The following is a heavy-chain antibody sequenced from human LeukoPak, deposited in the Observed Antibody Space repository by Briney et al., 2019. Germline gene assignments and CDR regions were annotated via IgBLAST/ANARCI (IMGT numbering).Heavy chain of an antibody. Sequence: GRSLRLSCAASGFTFSDYGMHWVRQAPGKGLEWVSYISSGGSTIYYADSVKGRFTISRDNSKNTLYLQMNSLRAEDTAVYYCAKLKGPYSSGSDCWGQGTLVTVSP. CDR1: GFTFSDYG. CDR2: ISSGGSTI. CDR3: AKLKGPYSSGSDC. V-gene: IGHV3-48*01. J-gene: IGHJ4*02. D-gene: IGHD6-19*01.